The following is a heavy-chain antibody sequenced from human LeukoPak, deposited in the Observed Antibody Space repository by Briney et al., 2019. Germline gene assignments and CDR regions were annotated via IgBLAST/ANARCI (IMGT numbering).Heavy chain of an antibody. CDR3: ARDKRNYYGSDY. CDR1: GFTFSSYW. V-gene: IGHV3-74*01. Sequence: GGSLRLSCAASGFTFSSYWMHWVRQAPGKGLVWVSRINSDGGSTTYADSVKGRFTISRDNAKNSLLLQMNSLRAEDTAVYYCARDKRNYYGSDYWGLGTLVTVSS. J-gene: IGHJ4*02. CDR2: INSDGGST. D-gene: IGHD3-10*01.